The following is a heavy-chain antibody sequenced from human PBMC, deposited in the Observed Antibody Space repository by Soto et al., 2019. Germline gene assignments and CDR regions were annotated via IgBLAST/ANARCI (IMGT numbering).Heavy chain of an antibody. D-gene: IGHD1-26*01. CDR2: ISGSGDST. J-gene: IGHJ4*02. Sequence: EVQLLESGGGLVQPGGSLRLSCAACGFTFSSYAMRWVRQAPVKGLEWVSAISGSGDSTYYADSVTGRVTISRDNSKNPLYLQLNSLRAEDTAVYYCARRGSGSYYDYWGQGTLVTVSS. V-gene: IGHV3-23*01. CDR3: ARRGSGSYYDY. CDR1: GFTFSSYA.